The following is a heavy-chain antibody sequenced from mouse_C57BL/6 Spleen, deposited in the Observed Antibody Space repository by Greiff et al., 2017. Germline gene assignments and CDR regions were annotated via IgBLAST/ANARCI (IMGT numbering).Heavy chain of an antibody. J-gene: IGHJ2*01. CDR3: ARSLWGLYYFDY. Sequence: QVQLQQPGAELVRPGSSVKLSCKASGYTFTSYWMHWVKQRPIQGLEWIGNIDPSDSETHYNQKFKDKATLTVDKSSSTAYMQLSSLTSEDSAVYYCARSLWGLYYFDYWGQGTTLTVSS. V-gene: IGHV1-52*01. CDR1: GYTFTSYW. CDR2: IDPSDSET. D-gene: IGHD6-2*01.